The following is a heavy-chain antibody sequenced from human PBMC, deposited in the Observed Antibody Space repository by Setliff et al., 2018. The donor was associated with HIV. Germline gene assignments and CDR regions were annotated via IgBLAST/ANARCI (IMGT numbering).Heavy chain of an antibody. V-gene: IGHV4-34*01. CDR1: GGSISNYY. D-gene: IGHD7-27*01. J-gene: IGHJ4*02. CDR2: INHSGVS. CDR3: ARRPGEFDY. Sequence: SETLSLTCTVSGGSISNYYWSWIRQPPGKGLEWIGEINHSGVSNYNPSLKDRVTISVDTSKSQFSLRLTSVSVADTAVYYCARRPGEFDYWGQGTLVTVSS.